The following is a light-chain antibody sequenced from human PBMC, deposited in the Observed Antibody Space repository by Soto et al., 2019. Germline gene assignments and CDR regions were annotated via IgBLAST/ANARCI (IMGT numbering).Light chain of an antibody. CDR3: QQYAGSPKT. J-gene: IGKJ1*01. CDR2: GAS. V-gene: IGKV3-20*01. Sequence: EIVLTQSPGTLSLSPGERATLSCRASQSVSSSYSAWYQQKPGQGPRLLIYGASSRATGIPDRFRGSGSGTDFTLTISRLEPEDFAVYYCQQYAGSPKTFGQGTKVDIK. CDR1: QSVSSSY.